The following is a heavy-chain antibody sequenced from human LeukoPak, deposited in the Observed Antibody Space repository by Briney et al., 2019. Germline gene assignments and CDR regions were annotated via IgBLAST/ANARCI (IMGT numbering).Heavy chain of an antibody. D-gene: IGHD6-13*01. CDR2: IIPILGIA. J-gene: IGHJ4*02. CDR1: GGTFSSYA. V-gene: IGHV1-69*04. CDR3: ASRGEQQLAYDYDY. Sequence: ASVKVSCKASGGTFSSYAISWVRQAPGQGLEWMGRIIPILGIANYAQKFQGRVTITADKSTSTAYMELSSLRSEDTAVYYCASRGEQQLAYDYDYWGQGTLVTVSS.